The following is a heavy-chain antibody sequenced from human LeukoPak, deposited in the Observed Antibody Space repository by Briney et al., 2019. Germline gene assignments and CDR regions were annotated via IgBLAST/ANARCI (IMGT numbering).Heavy chain of an antibody. J-gene: IGHJ4*02. V-gene: IGHV4-34*01. Sequence: PSETLSLTCAVYGVSFIGYYWSWIRQPPGKGLQWIGEIHHSGSTNYNPSFMSRVTMTVDTSKALYSLKLSSVTAADTAVYYCARVAYLYYYDSSAYDYYFDYWGQGTLVTVSS. CDR2: IHHSGST. CDR3: ARVAYLYYYDSSAYDYYFDY. D-gene: IGHD3-22*01. CDR1: GVSFIGYY.